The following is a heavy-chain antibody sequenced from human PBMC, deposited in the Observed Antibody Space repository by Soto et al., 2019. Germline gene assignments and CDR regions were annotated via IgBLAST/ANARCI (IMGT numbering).Heavy chain of an antibody. CDR3: ARDRPALLLTYYGMDV. CDR1: GGTFSSYA. Sequence: QVQLVQSGAEVKKPGSSVKVSCKASGGTFSSYAISWVRQAPGQGLEWMGGFIPIFGTANYAQKFQGRVTITADESTSTAYMELSSLRSEDTAVYYSARDRPALLLTYYGMDVWGQGTTVTVSS. J-gene: IGHJ6*02. CDR2: FIPIFGTA. D-gene: IGHD2-15*01. V-gene: IGHV1-69*01.